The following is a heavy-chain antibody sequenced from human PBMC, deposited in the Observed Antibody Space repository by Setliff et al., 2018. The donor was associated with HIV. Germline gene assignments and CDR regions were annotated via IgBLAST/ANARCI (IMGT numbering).Heavy chain of an antibody. V-gene: IGHV4-34*01. Sequence: PSETLSLTCAVYGGSFSGYYWSWIRQPPGKGLDWIGEINHSGSTNYNMSLWSRVTISLDASRNQFSLELISMTAADTAMYYCAREWGGIGVFDYWGQGALVTVSS. D-gene: IGHD1-26*01. J-gene: IGHJ4*02. CDR3: AREWGGIGVFDY. CDR1: GGSFSGYY. CDR2: INHSGST.